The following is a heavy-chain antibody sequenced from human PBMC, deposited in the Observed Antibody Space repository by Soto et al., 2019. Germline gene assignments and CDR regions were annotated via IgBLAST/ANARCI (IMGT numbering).Heavy chain of an antibody. V-gene: IGHV4-31*03. J-gene: IGHJ4*02. CDR1: GGSISSGGYY. D-gene: IGHD3-3*01. Sequence: SETLSLTCTVSGGSISSGGYYWSWIRQHPGKGLEWIGYIYYSGSTYYNPSLKSRVTISVDTSKNQFSLKLSSVTAADTAVYYCARSGGITIFGVVIRPKPFDYWGQGTLVTVSS. CDR3: ARSGGITIFGVVIRPKPFDY. CDR2: IYYSGST.